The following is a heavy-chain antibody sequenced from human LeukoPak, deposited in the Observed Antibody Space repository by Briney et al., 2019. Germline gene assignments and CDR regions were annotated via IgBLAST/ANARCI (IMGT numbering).Heavy chain of an antibody. CDR1: GFTFSSYS. J-gene: IGHJ6*02. CDR3: ARAAVTALDYYGMDV. D-gene: IGHD4-17*01. Sequence: PGGSLRLSCAASGFTFSSYSMNWVRQAPGKGPEWVSSISSSSSYIYYADSVKGRFTISRDNAKNSLYLQMNSLRAEDTAVYYCARAAVTALDYYGMDVWGQGTTVTVSS. CDR2: ISSSSSYI. V-gene: IGHV3-21*01.